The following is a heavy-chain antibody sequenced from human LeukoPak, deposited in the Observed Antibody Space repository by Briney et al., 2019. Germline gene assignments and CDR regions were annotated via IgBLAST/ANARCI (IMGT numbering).Heavy chain of an antibody. J-gene: IGHJ4*02. V-gene: IGHV3-7*04. Sequence: GGSLRLSCPASGFRFSGYWMSWVRQAPGKGLEWVANMKQDGSEKYYVDSVKGRFTISRDNAKNSLYLQMNSLRAEDTAVYYCARGGSGSYPDFDYWGQGTLVTVSS. D-gene: IGHD3-10*01. CDR3: ARGGSGSYPDFDY. CDR2: MKQDGSEK. CDR1: GFRFSGYW.